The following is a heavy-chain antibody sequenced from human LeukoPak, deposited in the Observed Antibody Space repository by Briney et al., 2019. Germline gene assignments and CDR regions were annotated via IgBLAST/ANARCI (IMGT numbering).Heavy chain of an antibody. V-gene: IGHV3-30*04. CDR3: EKDRASDWNSCDY. J-gene: IGHJ4*02. Sequence: GGSLRLACAASGFTFSSFPMHWVRQAPGKRLEWLTVISFDGSNKYYADSVEGRFTVSRDNSKNAVYLQMNNLSADDTAVYFCEKDRASDWNSCDYWGQGTLVTVSS. CDR2: ISFDGSNK. CDR1: GFTFSSFP. D-gene: IGHD1-1*01.